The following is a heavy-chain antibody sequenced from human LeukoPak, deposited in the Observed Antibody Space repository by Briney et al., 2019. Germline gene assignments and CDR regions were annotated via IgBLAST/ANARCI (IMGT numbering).Heavy chain of an antibody. V-gene: IGHV3-74*01. CDR1: GFTFSSYW. CDR2: INSDGRST. Sequence: GGSLRLSCAASGFTFSSYWMHWVRQAPGKGLVGVSRINSDGRSTNYADSVKGRFTISRDNSKNTLYLQMNSLRVEDTAVYYCARDLAAAGYFDYWGQGTLVTVSS. J-gene: IGHJ4*02. CDR3: ARDLAAAGYFDY. D-gene: IGHD6-13*01.